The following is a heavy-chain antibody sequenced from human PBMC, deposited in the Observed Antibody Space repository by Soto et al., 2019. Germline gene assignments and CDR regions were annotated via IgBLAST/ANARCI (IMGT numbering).Heavy chain of an antibody. D-gene: IGHD6-13*01. CDR2: ISYDGSNK. V-gene: IGHV3-30-3*01. CDR1: GFTFSSYA. CDR3: ARDFGSSSSWYSY. J-gene: IGHJ4*02. Sequence: GGSLRLSCAASGFTFSSYAMHWVRQAPGKGLEWVAVISYDGSNKYYADSVKGRFTISRDNSKNTLYLQMNSLRAEDTAVYYCARDFGSSSSWYSYWGQGT.